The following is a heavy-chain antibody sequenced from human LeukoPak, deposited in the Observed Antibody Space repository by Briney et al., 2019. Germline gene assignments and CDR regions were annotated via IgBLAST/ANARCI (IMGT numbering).Heavy chain of an antibody. V-gene: IGHV1-18*01. D-gene: IGHD3-3*01. J-gene: IGHJ5*02. CDR2: ISAYNGNT. Sequence: GASVKVSCKASGYTFTSYGISWVRQAPGQGLEWMGWISAYNGNTNYAQKLQGRVTMTTDTSTSTAYMELRSLRSDDTAVYYCARVYPTYYDFWSGSNWFDPWGQGTLDTVSS. CDR1: GYTFTSYG. CDR3: ARVYPTYYDFWSGSNWFDP.